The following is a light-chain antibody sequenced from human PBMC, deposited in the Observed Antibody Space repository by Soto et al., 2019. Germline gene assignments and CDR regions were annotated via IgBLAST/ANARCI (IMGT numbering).Light chain of an antibody. V-gene: IGLV3-1*01. CDR2: EDS. CDR3: QAWDSSVV. CDR1: KLGGKY. Sequence: SYELTQPPSVSVSPGQTASITFSGDKLGGKYVCWYQQKPGQSPVLVIYEDSKRPSGIPERFSGSNSGNTATLTISGTQAMDEADYYCQAWDSSVVFGGGTKLTVL. J-gene: IGLJ2*01.